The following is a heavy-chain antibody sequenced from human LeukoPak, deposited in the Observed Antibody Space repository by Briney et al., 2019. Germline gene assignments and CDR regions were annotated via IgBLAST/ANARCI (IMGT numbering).Heavy chain of an antibody. CDR3: ARDRVRFGEFYYGMDV. J-gene: IGHJ6*02. CDR1: GFTLSSYA. CDR2: ISYDGSNK. Sequence: GRSLRLSCAASGFTLSSYAMHWVRQAPGKGLEWVAVISYDGSNKYYADSVKGRFTISRDNSKNTLYLQMNSLRAEDTAVYYCARDRVRFGEFYYGMDVWGQGTTVTVSS. D-gene: IGHD3-10*01. V-gene: IGHV3-30-3*01.